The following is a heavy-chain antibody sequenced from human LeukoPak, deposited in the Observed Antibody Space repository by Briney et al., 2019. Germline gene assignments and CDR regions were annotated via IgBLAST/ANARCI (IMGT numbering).Heavy chain of an antibody. J-gene: IGHJ4*02. Sequence: GGSLRLSCAASGFTFSSYAMSWVRQAPGKGLEWVSAISGSGVSTYYADSGKGRFTISRDNSKNTLYLQMNSLRAEDTAVYYCAKVPPLIAVAGWSNYYFDYWGQGTLVTVSS. D-gene: IGHD6-19*01. CDR1: GFTFSSYA. V-gene: IGHV3-23*01. CDR2: ISGSGVST. CDR3: AKVPPLIAVAGWSNYYFDY.